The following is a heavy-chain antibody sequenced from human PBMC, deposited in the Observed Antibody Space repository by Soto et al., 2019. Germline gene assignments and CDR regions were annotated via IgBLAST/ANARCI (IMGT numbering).Heavy chain of an antibody. V-gene: IGHV4-30-2*01. Sequence: PSETLSLTCAVSGGSISSGGYSWSWIRQPPGKGLEWIGYIYHSGSTYYNPSLKSRVTISADRSKNQFSLKLSSVTAADTAVYYCARSYYYDSSGYYPYYYYYYGMDVWGQGTTVTVSS. CDR3: ARSYYYDSSGYYPYYYYYYGMDV. CDR2: IYHSGST. CDR1: GGSISSGGYS. D-gene: IGHD3-22*01. J-gene: IGHJ6*02.